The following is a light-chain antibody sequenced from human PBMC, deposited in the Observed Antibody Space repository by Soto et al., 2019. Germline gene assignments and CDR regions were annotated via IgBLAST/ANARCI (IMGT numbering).Light chain of an antibody. J-gene: IGKJ4*01. V-gene: IGKV3-20*01. CDR3: QQYGSSPLT. CDR1: QSVSSNY. Sequence: EILLAQSPATLSLSPGERATLSCRASQSVSSNYLAWYQQKPGQAPRLLIYGASSRATGIPDRFSGSGSGTDFTLTISRLEPEDFAVYYCQQYGSSPLTFGGGTKVDIK. CDR2: GAS.